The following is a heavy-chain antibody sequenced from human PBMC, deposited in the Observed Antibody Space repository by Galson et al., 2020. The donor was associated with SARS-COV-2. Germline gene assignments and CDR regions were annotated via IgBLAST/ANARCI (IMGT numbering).Heavy chain of an antibody. D-gene: IGHD1-26*01. CDR3: ARVVSGSHNNNGPIDY. V-gene: IGHV1-3*01. Sequence: ASVKVSCKAAGYTFTNYAMHWVRQDPGQRLEWMGWINAGNGNTKYSQKFQGRVTITRDTSASTAYMELSSLRSEDTAVYYCARVVSGSHNNNGPIDYWGQGTLVTVSS. J-gene: IGHJ4*02. CDR2: INAGNGNT. CDR1: GYTFTNYA.